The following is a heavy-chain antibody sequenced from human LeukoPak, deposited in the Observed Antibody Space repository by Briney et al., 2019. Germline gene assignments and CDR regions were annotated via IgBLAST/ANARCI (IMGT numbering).Heavy chain of an antibody. V-gene: IGHV3-48*02. J-gene: IGHJ4*02. CDR1: GFSFSDYP. D-gene: IGHD3-9*01. Sequence: GGSLRLSCATSGFSFSDYPMNWVRQAPGKGLEGVSNIRTSSEGANLAFYADSVKGRVTFSRDDAKNTLYLHMHSLRDDDTAVYYCATDQRYAFDYWGQGILATVSS. CDR2: IRTSSEGANLA. CDR3: ATDQRYAFDY.